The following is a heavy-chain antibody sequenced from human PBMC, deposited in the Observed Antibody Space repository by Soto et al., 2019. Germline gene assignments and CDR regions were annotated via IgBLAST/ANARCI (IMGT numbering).Heavy chain of an antibody. J-gene: IGHJ4*02. D-gene: IGHD3-3*01. V-gene: IGHV1-18*04. Sequence: AASVKVSCKASGYTFTSYGISWVRQAPGQSLEWMGRISGYNGNTNYAQKFQGRLTMSTDTSTSTAYMELRSLRSDDTAVYFCARITILGLPWDYWGQGTLVTVSS. CDR2: ISGYNGNT. CDR3: ARITILGLPWDY. CDR1: GYTFTSYG.